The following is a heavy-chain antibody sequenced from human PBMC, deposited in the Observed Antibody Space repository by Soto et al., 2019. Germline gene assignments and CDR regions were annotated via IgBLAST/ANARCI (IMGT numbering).Heavy chain of an antibody. CDR3: ARGGSRQLVRAFWFDP. CDR2: INHSGST. J-gene: IGHJ5*02. V-gene: IGHV4-34*01. Sequence: QVQLQQWGAGLLKPSETLSLTCAVYGGSFSGYYWSWIRQPPGKGLEWIGEINHSGSTNYNPSLRSRVTTSVDTSKNQFSLKLSSVTAADTAVYYCARGGSRQLVRAFWFDPWGQGTLVTVSS. D-gene: IGHD6-13*01. CDR1: GGSFSGYY.